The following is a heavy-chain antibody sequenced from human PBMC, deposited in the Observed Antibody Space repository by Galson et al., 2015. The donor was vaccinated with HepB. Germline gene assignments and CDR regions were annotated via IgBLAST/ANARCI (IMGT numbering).Heavy chain of an antibody. J-gene: IGHJ4*02. CDR2: VYYSGST. CDR1: GGSVSSDSYY. D-gene: IGHD3-10*01. V-gene: IGHV4-61*01. CDR3: ARSLWFREIFPFQD. Sequence: QVQLQESGPGLVKPSETLSLTCTVSGGSVSSDSYYWTWIRQSPGKGLEWIGYVYYSGSTNYNPSLKSRVTISLDTSKNQCSLGLTAVTAADTAVYYCARSLWFREIFPFQDWGQGTLVTVSS.